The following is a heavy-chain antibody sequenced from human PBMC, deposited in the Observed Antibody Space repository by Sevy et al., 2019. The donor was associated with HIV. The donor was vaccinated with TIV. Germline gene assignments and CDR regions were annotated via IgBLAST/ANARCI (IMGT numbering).Heavy chain of an antibody. CDR2: ISWDGGRT. V-gene: IGHV3-43D*03. D-gene: IGHD6-13*01. Sequence: GGSLRLSCAASGFTFDDYAMHWVRQAPGKGLEWVSLISWDGGRTYYADSVKGRFTITRDNRKNSLYLQMNSLRAEDAALYYCAKDIAAAWTYYNDYYGMDVWGQGTTVTVSS. CDR3: AKDIAAAWTYYNDYYGMDV. CDR1: GFTFDDYA. J-gene: IGHJ6*02.